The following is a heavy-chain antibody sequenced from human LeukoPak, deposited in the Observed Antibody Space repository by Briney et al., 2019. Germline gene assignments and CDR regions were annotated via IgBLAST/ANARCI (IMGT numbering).Heavy chain of an antibody. Sequence: SETLSLTCAVYGGSFSGYYWSWIRQPPGKGLEWIGEINHSGSTNYNPSLKSRVTISVDTSKNQSSLKLSSVTAADTAVYYCARAPSWYPYNWFDPWGQGTLVTVSS. J-gene: IGHJ5*02. D-gene: IGHD6-13*01. CDR2: INHSGST. V-gene: IGHV4-34*01. CDR1: GGSFSGYY. CDR3: ARAPSWYPYNWFDP.